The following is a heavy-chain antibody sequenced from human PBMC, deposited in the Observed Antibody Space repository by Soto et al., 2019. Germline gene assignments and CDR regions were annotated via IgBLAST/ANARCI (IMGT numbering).Heavy chain of an antibody. CDR3: ASLYCSGGSCYSSRPRGAFDI. V-gene: IGHV1-69*01. Sequence: QVQLVQSGAEVKKPGSSVKVSCKASGGTFSSYAISWVRQAPGQGLEWMGGIIPIFGTANYAQKFQGRVTIPADESTSTAYMELSSLRSEDTAVYYCASLYCSGGSCYSSRPRGAFDIWGQGTMVTVSS. CDR2: IIPIFGTA. J-gene: IGHJ3*02. D-gene: IGHD2-15*01. CDR1: GGTFSSYA.